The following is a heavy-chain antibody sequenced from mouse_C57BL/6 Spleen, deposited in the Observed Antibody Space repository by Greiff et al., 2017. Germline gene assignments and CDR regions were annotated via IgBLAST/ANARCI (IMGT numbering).Heavy chain of an antibody. J-gene: IGHJ4*01. V-gene: IGHV1-39*01. CDR1: GYSFTDYN. CDR2: INPNYGTT. D-gene: IGHD3-1*01. Sequence: EVQLQQSGPELVKPGASVKISCTASGYSFTDYNMNWVKQSNGTSLEWIGVINPNYGTTSYYQKFKGQATLTVDQSSSTAYMQLNSLTSEDSAVYYCATPSPRGPGGAIDYWGQGTSVTVSS. CDR3: ATPSPRGPGGAIDY.